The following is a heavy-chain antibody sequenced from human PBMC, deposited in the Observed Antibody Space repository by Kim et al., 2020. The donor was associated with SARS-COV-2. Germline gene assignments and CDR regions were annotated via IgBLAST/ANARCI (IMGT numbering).Heavy chain of an antibody. J-gene: IGHJ4*02. CDR2: ISYDGSNK. V-gene: IGHV3-30*18. CDR1: GFTFSSYG. CDR3: AKAKKYYYDSSGYRDLDY. Sequence: GGSLRLSCAASGFTFSSYGMHWVRQAPGKGLEWVAVISYDGSNKYYADSVKGRFTISRDNSKNTLYLQMNSLRAEDTAVYYCAKAKKYYYDSSGYRDLDYWGQGTLVTVSS. D-gene: IGHD3-22*01.